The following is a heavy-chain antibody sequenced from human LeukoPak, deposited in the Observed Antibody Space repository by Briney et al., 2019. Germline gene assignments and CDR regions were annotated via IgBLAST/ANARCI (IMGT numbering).Heavy chain of an antibody. V-gene: IGHV1-18*01. CDR2: ISAYSGNT. D-gene: IGHD1-26*01. CDR1: GYTFNNYG. CDR3: ARGDRSGSYYALDH. Sequence: ASVKVSCKASGYTFNNYGFNWVRQAPGQGLEWMGWISAYSGNTVYAQTFQDRVTMTTDTSTNTAFMGLRNLISDDSAIYYCARGDRSGSYYALDHWGQGTLVTVSS. J-gene: IGHJ4*02.